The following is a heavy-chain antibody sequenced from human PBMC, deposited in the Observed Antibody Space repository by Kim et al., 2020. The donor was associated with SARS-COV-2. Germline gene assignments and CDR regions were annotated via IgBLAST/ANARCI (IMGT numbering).Heavy chain of an antibody. J-gene: IGHJ4*02. CDR1: GGSFSGYY. V-gene: IGHV4-34*01. CDR2: INHSGST. D-gene: IGHD6-6*01. CDR3: ARKHGGIAARRTFDY. Sequence: SETLSLTCAVYGGSFSGYYWSWIRQPPGKGLEWIGEINHSGSTNYNPSLKSRVTISVDTSKNQFSLKLSSVTAADTAVYYCARKHGGIAARRTFDYWGQGTLVTVSS.